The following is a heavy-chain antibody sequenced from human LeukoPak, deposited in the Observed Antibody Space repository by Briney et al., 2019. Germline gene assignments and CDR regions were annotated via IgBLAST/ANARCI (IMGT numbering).Heavy chain of an antibody. D-gene: IGHD6-19*01. CDR2: INPNSGGT. J-gene: IGHJ5*02. CDR3: ARDPAHSSGWPSGWFDP. CDR1: GYTFTGYY. Sequence: ASVEVSCKASGYTFTGYYMHWVRQAPGQGLEWMGWINPNSGGTNYAQKFQGRVTMTRDTSISTAYMELSRLRSDDTAVYYCARDPAHSSGWPSGWFDPWGQGTLVTVSS. V-gene: IGHV1-2*02.